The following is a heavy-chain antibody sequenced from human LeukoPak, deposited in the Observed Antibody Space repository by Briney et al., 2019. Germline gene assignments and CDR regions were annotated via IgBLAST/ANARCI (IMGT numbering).Heavy chain of an antibody. D-gene: IGHD2-2*01. CDR2: ISPDSGNT. CDR3: AKDSTAGGPHCRSTTCYASDY. V-gene: IGHV1-18*01. CDR1: GYTFTSYG. J-gene: IGHJ4*02. Sequence: ASVKVSCKTSGYTFTSYGITWVRQAPGQGLEWMGWISPDSGNTKHAQNFQGRVTMTTDTSTSTAHMELRSLRSDDTAVYYCAKDSTAGGPHCRSTTCYASDYWGQGTLVTVSS.